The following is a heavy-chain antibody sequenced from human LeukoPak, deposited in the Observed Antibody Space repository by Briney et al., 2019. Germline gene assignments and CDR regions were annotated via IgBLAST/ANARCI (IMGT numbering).Heavy chain of an antibody. Sequence: GGSLRLSCVASGFTFSSYWMSWVRQVPGKGLEWVANIKQDGGEKYYVDSVKGRFTISKDNTKNSLYLQMDSLRHEDTAVYYCAREWLAAFDSWGQGTLVTVSS. V-gene: IGHV3-7*01. J-gene: IGHJ4*02. CDR1: GFTFSSYW. CDR3: AREWLAAFDS. D-gene: IGHD6-19*01. CDR2: IKQDGGEK.